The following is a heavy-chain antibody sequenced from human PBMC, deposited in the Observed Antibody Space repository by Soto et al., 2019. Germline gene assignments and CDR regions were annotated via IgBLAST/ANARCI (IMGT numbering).Heavy chain of an antibody. Sequence: QLQLQESGPGLVKPSETLSLTCTVSGGSISSSNYYWGWIRQPPGKGLEWIGSIYYSGSTYYNPLLKGPVTISVVTSKYQCSLTLSSVTAADTAVYYCASHPAGYRSGWYLNYWGQGTLVTVSS. CDR2: IYYSGST. CDR3: ASHPAGYRSGWYLNY. CDR1: GGSISSSNYY. V-gene: IGHV4-39*01. J-gene: IGHJ4*02. D-gene: IGHD6-19*01.